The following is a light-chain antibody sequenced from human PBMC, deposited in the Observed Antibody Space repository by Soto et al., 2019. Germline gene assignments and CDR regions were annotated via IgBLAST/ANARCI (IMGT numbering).Light chain of an antibody. CDR3: QQYNSYSPWT. CDR2: DAS. CDR1: QSISSW. V-gene: IGKV1-5*01. J-gene: IGKJ1*01. Sequence: DIQMTQSPSTLSPSVADRVTITCRASQSISSWLAWYQQKPGKAPKLLIYDASTLESGVPSRFSGSGSGTEFTLTISSLQPDDFATYYCQQYNSYSPWTFGQGTKVDIK.